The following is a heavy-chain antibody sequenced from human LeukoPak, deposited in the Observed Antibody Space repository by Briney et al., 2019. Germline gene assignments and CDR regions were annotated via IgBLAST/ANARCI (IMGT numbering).Heavy chain of an antibody. CDR1: GGSFSGYY. J-gene: IGHJ5*02. Sequence: PSETLSLTCAVYGGSFSGYYWSWIRQPPGKGLEWIGEINHSGSTNYNPSLKSRVTISVDTSKNQFSLKLSSVTAADTAVYYCARGRGDFWSGYYNSWFDPWGQGTLVTVSP. D-gene: IGHD3-3*01. CDR2: INHSGST. CDR3: ARGRGDFWSGYYNSWFDP. V-gene: IGHV4-34*01.